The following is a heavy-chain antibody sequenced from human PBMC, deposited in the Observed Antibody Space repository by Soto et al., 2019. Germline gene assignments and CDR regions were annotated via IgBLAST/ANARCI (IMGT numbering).Heavy chain of an antibody. CDR1: GYIFTSRY. V-gene: IGHV1-46*01. D-gene: IGHD1-1*01. CDR3: ARDRGGTGWENEGLHF. Sequence: QVQLVQSGAEVKKPGASVKVSCKTSGYIFTSRYMHWVRQAPGQGLEWGAIINPSGGDTIYAQGFQGRVTVTSATSTNAVHMELRALRFEDTAVYFCARDRGGTGWENEGLHFWSQGTEVTVSS. J-gene: IGHJ3*01. CDR2: INPSGGDT.